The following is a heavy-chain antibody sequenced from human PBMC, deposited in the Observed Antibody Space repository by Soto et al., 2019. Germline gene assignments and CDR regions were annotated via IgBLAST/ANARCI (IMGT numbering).Heavy chain of an antibody. CDR1: GFSLSTSGVG. V-gene: IGHV2-5*02. CDR2: IYWDDDK. CDR3: AHRGGEVTRGAFDY. J-gene: IGHJ4*02. D-gene: IGHD3-16*01. Sequence: QITLKESGPTLVNPTQTLTLTCTFSGFSLSTSGVGVGWIRQPPGKALEWLALIYWDDDKRYSPSLKSRLTTTKDTSKKQVVLTMTNMDPVDTGTYYCAHRGGEVTRGAFDYWGQGTLVTVSS.